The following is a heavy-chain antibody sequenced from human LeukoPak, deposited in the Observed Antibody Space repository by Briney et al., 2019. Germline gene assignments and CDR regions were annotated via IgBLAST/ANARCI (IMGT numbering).Heavy chain of an antibody. D-gene: IGHD6-13*01. CDR2: ISAGSTYM. J-gene: IGHJ4*02. CDR1: GFGFSTYN. V-gene: IGHV3-21*04. Sequence: GGSLRLSCAVSGFGFSTYNMNWVRQAPGKGLEWVSAISAGSTYMYYADSVKGRFTISRDNSKNTLYLQMNSLRAEDTAVYYCAKDYSWSNDYWGQGTLVTVSS. CDR3: AKDYSWSNDY.